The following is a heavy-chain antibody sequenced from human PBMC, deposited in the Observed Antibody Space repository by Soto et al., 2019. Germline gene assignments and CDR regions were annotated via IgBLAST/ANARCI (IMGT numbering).Heavy chain of an antibody. Sequence: EVQLVESGGGLVQPGGSLRLSCVASGFTFRNYWMSWLRQAPGKGLEWVANTNQDGRERYSVDSVKGRFTISRDNAKNSMHLQMNSLRAEEKAVYYCARDGAGYSTDWGQGPLVNVSS. J-gene: IGHJ4*02. CDR3: ARDGAGYSTD. V-gene: IGHV3-7*01. CDR1: GFTFRNYW. CDR2: TNQDGRER. D-gene: IGHD5-18*01.